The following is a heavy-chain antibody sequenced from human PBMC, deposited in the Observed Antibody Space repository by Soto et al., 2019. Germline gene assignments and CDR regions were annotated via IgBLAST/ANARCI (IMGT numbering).Heavy chain of an antibody. V-gene: IGHV3-21*01. CDR2: ISSSSSYI. D-gene: IGHD5-12*01. Sequence: EVQLAESGGGLVKPGGSLRLSCAASGFTFSSYSMNWVRQAPGKGLEWVSSISSSSSYIYYADSVKGRFTISRDNAKNSLYLQMNSLRAEDTSVYYCARVEGLDIVATSCFDYWGQGTLVTVSS. J-gene: IGHJ4*02. CDR1: GFTFSSYS. CDR3: ARVEGLDIVATSCFDY.